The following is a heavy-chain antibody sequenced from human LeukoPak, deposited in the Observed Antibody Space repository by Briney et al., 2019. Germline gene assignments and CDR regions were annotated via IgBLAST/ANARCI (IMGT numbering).Heavy chain of an antibody. CDR1: GGSISSGGYS. Sequence: SETLSLTCAVSGGSISSGGYSWSWLRQPPGKGLEWIGYIYHSGSTYYNPSLKSRVTISVDRSKNQFSLKLSSVTAADTAVYYCARAVRASWFDPWGQGTLVTVSS. CDR2: IYHSGST. D-gene: IGHD2-2*01. CDR3: ARAVRASWFDP. J-gene: IGHJ5*02. V-gene: IGHV4-30-2*01.